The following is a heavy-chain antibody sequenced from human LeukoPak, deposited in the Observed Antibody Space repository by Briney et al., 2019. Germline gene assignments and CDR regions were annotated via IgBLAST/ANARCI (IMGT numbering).Heavy chain of an antibody. CDR2: ISYDGSNK. D-gene: IGHD3-22*01. Sequence: GGSLRLSCAASGFTFSSYAMHWVRQAPGKGLEWVAVISYDGSNKYYADSVKGRFTISRDNSKNTLYLQMNSLRVEDTAVYYCVRAHQYYYESRSNWFDTWGQGTLVTVSS. J-gene: IGHJ5*02. V-gene: IGHV3-30*04. CDR3: VRAHQYYYESRSNWFDT. CDR1: GFTFSSYA.